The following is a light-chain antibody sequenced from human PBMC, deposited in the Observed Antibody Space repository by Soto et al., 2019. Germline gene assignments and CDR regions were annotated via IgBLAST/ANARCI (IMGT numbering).Light chain of an antibody. CDR3: AAWDDSLSAVV. CDR1: SSNIGSNY. CDR2: RND. J-gene: IGLJ2*01. Sequence: QAVVTQPPSASGTPGQRVTISCSGSSSNIGSNYVYWYRQFPGSAPKLLIYRNDQRPSGVPDRFSGSKSGTSASLAISGPRSEDEADYYCAAWDDSLSAVVFGGGTKLTVL. V-gene: IGLV1-47*01.